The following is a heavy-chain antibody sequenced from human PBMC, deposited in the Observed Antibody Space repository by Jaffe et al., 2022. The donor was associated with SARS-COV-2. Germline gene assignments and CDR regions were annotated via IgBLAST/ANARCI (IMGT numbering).Heavy chain of an antibody. D-gene: IGHD1-1*01. CDR3: ARALYVTKWYNYIDY. CDR1: GLTVSTTY. V-gene: IGHV3-53*02. J-gene: IGHJ4*02. CDR2: IFSDGST. Sequence: QLLETGGGLIQPGGSLRLSCAASGLTVSTTYIHWVRQAPGKGLEWVSVIFSDGSTYYADSVKGRFSVSRDNSKNTLFLQMSSLRAEDTAVYYCARALYVTKWYNYIDYWGQGALVTVSS.